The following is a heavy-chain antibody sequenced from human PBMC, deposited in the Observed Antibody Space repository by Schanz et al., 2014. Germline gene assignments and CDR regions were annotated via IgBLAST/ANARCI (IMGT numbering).Heavy chain of an antibody. Sequence: VHLVESGGGLVQPGGSLRLSCAASGITFSSHSFNWVRQPPVKGLEFIGYIDYNGITNYNPFLKSRVTISVDTSENKLSLKLTSVAAADTAIYYCARGNEGLDYWGQGRLVTVSS. V-gene: IGHV4-59*11. J-gene: IGHJ4*02. CDR3: ARGNEGLDY. CDR1: GITFSSHS. CDR2: IDYNGIT. D-gene: IGHD1-1*01.